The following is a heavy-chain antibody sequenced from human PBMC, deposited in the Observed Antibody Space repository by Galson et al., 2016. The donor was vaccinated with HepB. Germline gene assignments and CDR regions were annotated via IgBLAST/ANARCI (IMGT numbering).Heavy chain of an antibody. Sequence: VKPTQTLTLTCTFSGFSLSTSGVGAGWIRQPPGRALEWLALIFWNDDKRYRPSLKSRLTITKDTPKNHVVLTVTNMDPVDTATYYCARFGTEITPGGPFDSWGQGTLVTVSS. CDR1: GFSLSTSGVG. J-gene: IGHJ4*02. CDR3: ARFGTEITPGGPFDS. D-gene: IGHD4-23*01. CDR2: IFWNDDK. V-gene: IGHV2-5*01.